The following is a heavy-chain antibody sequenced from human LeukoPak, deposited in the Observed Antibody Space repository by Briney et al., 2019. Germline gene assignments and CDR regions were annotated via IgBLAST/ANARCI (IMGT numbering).Heavy chain of an antibody. CDR2: ISSSGSTI. CDR1: GFTFSDYY. CDR3: ASTGSMIVVVTIFDY. J-gene: IGHJ4*02. Sequence: GGSLRLSCAASGFTFSDYYMSWIRQAPGKGLEWVSYISSSGSTIYYADSVKGRFTISRDNAKNSLYLQMNSLRAEDTAVYYCASTGSMIVVVTIFDYWGQGTLVTVSS. D-gene: IGHD3-22*01. V-gene: IGHV3-11*01.